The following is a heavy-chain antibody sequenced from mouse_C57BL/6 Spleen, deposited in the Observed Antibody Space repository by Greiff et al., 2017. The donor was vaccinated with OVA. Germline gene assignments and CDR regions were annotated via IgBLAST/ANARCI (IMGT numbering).Heavy chain of an antibody. CDR3: TREFITTVVAHFDY. J-gene: IGHJ2*01. CDR1: GYTFTDYE. D-gene: IGHD1-1*01. V-gene: IGHV1-15*01. CDR2: IDPETGGT. Sequence: VKLQESGAELVRPGASVTLSCKASGYTFTDYEMHWVKQTPVHGLEWIGAIDPETGGTAYNQKFKGKAILTADKSSSTAYMELRSLTSEDSAVYYCTREFITTVVAHFDYWGQGTTLTVSS.